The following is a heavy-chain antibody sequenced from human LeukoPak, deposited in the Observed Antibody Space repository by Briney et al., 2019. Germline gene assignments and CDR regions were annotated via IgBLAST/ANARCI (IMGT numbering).Heavy chain of an antibody. D-gene: IGHD2-2*01. CDR2: ISGSGGST. CDR1: GFTFSSYA. Sequence: GGSLRLSCAASGFTFSSYAMSWVRQAPGKGLEGVSAISGSGGSTYYADSVKGRFTISRDNSKNTLYLQMNSLRAEDTAVYYCAKQPYCSSTSCPDYWGQGTLVTVSS. V-gene: IGHV3-23*01. CDR3: AKQPYCSSTSCPDY. J-gene: IGHJ4*02.